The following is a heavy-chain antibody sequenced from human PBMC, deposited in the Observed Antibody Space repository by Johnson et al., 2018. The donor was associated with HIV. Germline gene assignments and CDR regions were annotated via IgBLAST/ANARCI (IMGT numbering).Heavy chain of an antibody. D-gene: IGHD2-8*01. CDR2: INQDGSEK. CDR3: AGDWYCTNGVCYFGAFDM. Sequence: VQLVESGGGVVQPGGSLRLSCEVSGFTFSNYGMHWVRQAPGKGLEWVANINQDGSEKDFVDSVKGRITISRDNAKNSLYLQMNSLRAEDTAVYYCAGDWYCTNGVCYFGAFDMWGQGTMVTVAS. J-gene: IGHJ3*02. V-gene: IGHV3-7*04. CDR1: GFTFSNYG.